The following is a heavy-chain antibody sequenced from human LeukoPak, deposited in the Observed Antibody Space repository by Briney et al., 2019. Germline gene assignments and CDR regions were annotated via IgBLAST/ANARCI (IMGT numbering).Heavy chain of an antibody. J-gene: IGHJ4*02. V-gene: IGHV1-69*04. D-gene: IGHD6-13*01. CDR1: GGTFSSYA. Sequence: GASVKVSCKASGGTFSSYAISWVRQAPGQGLGWMGRIIPILGIANYAQKFQGRVTITADKSTSTAYMELSSLRSEDTAVYYCARMTGYSSSWYDYWGQGTLVTVSS. CDR2: IIPILGIA. CDR3: ARMTGYSSSWYDY.